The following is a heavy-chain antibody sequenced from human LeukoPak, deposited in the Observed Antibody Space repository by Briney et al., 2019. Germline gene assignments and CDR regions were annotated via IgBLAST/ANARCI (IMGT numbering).Heavy chain of an antibody. CDR2: INPNSGGT. D-gene: IGHD6-19*01. CDR3: ARDKYSSGWYNWFDP. V-gene: IGHV1-2*02. J-gene: IGHJ5*02. Sequence: ASVKVSCKASGYTFTSYYMHWVRQAPGQGLEWMGWINPNSGGTNYAQKFQGRVTMTRDTSISTAYMELSRLRSDDTAVYYCARDKYSSGWYNWFDPWGQGTLVTVSS. CDR1: GYTFTSYY.